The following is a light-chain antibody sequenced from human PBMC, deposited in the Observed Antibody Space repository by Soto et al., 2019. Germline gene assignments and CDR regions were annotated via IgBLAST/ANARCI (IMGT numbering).Light chain of an antibody. CDR3: SSYAGSSNV. CDR2: EVN. V-gene: IGLV2-8*01. Sequence: QSALTQPPSASGSPGQSVAISCTGTSSDVGGYSYVSWYQQHPGKAPKLMIYEVNKRPSGGPDRFSGSKSGNTASLTVSGLQAEDEADYYCSSYAGSSNVFGTGTKVTLL. CDR1: SSDVGGYSY. J-gene: IGLJ1*01.